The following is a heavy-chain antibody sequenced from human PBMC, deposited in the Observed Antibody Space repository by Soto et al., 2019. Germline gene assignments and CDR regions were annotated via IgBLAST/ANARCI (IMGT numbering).Heavy chain of an antibody. J-gene: IGHJ5*02. CDR3: ARDHYGPGWFDP. Sequence: GGSLRLSCAASGFTFSDYYISWIRQAPGKGLEWVSYISSSSSYTNYADSVKGRFTISRDNAKNSLYLQMNSLRAEDTAVYYCARDHYGPGWFDPWGQRTLVTVSS. D-gene: IGHD3-10*01. V-gene: IGHV3-11*05. CDR1: GFTFSDYY. CDR2: ISSSSSYT.